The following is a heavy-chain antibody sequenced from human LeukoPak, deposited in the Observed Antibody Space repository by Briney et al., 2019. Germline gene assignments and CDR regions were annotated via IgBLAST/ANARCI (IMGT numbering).Heavy chain of an antibody. CDR2: IRYDGSNK. D-gene: IGHD6-13*01. Sequence: GGSLRLSCAASGFTFSSYGMHWFRQAPGKGLEWVAFIRYDGSNKYYADSVKGRFTISRDNSKNTLYLQMNSLRAEDTAVYYCAKDSGSSWPYFDYWGQGTLVTVSS. CDR1: GFTFSSYG. CDR3: AKDSGSSWPYFDY. V-gene: IGHV3-30*02. J-gene: IGHJ4*02.